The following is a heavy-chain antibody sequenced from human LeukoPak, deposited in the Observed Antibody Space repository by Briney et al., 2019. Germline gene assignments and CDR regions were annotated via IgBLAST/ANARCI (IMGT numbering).Heavy chain of an antibody. V-gene: IGHV3-23*01. D-gene: IGHD2-8*01. CDR2: ISGSGSST. Sequence: LEWVSGISGSGSSTHYADSVKGRFTISRDNSKNTVYLQMNSLRAEGTAVYYCARWYNWFDPWGQGTLVTVSS. J-gene: IGHJ5*02. CDR3: ARWYNWFDP.